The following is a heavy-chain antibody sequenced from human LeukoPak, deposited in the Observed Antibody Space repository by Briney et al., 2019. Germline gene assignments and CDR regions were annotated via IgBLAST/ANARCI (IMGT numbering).Heavy chain of an antibody. CDR2: ISAYNGNT. V-gene: IGHV1-18*01. CDR3: ARVAVAQYYFDY. J-gene: IGHJ4*02. Sequence: ASVKVSCKASGYTFTKYGINWVRQAPGQGLEWMGWISAYNGNTNYAQKFQGRVTMTTDTSTSTAYVELRSLTSDDTAVYYRARVAVAQYYFDYWGQGTLVTVSS. CDR1: GYTFTKYG. D-gene: IGHD4-23*01.